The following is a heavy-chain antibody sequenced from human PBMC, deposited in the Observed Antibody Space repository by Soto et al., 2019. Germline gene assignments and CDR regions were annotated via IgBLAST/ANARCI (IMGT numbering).Heavy chain of an antibody. V-gene: IGHV3-21*01. CDR3: ASSVPAALFDY. D-gene: IGHD2-2*01. Sequence: EVQLVESEGGLVKPGGSLRLSCAASGFTFSSYSMNWVRQAPGKGLEWVSSISSSSSYIYYADSVKGRFTISRDNAKNSLYLQMNSLRAEDTAVYYCASSVPAALFDYWGQGTLVTVSS. CDR1: GFTFSSYS. J-gene: IGHJ4*02. CDR2: ISSSSSYI.